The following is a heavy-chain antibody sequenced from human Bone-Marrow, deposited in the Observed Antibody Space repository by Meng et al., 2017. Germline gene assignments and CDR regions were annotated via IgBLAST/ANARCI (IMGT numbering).Heavy chain of an antibody. V-gene: IGHV4-59*01. CDR3: ARNFWGGYDYNWFDP. CDR1: GGSISSYY. Sequence: LRLSCTVSGGSISSYYWSWIPQPPGKGLGWIGYIYYSGSTNYNPSLKSRVTISVDTSKNQFSLKLSSVTAADTAVYYCARNFWGGYDYNWFDPWGQGTLVTVSS. J-gene: IGHJ5*02. CDR2: IYYSGST. D-gene: IGHD5-12*01.